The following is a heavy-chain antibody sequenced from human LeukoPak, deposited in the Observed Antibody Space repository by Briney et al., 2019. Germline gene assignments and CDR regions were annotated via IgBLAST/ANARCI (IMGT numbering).Heavy chain of an antibody. Sequence: GGSLRLSCAASGFTFRSYEMNWVRQAPGKGLKWVSYISSSGSTIYYADSVKGRFTISRDNAKNSLFLQMDSLRAEDTAVYYCARDTSGYGVFDYWGQGTLVTVSS. D-gene: IGHD3-9*01. CDR2: ISSSGSTI. CDR1: GFTFRSYE. J-gene: IGHJ4*02. CDR3: ARDTSGYGVFDY. V-gene: IGHV3-48*03.